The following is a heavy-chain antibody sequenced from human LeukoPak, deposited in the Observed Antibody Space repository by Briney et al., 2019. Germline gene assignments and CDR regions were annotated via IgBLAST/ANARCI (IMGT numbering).Heavy chain of an antibody. D-gene: IGHD2-8*02. CDR1: GYTFTSYD. J-gene: IGHJ5*02. Sequence: ASVKVSCKASGYTFTSYDINWVRQATGQGLEWMGWMNPNSGNTGYAQKFQGRVTMTRYTSISTAYMELSSLRSEDTAVYYCARGWSVYNWFDPWGQGTLVTVSS. CDR3: ARGWSVYNWFDP. V-gene: IGHV1-8*01. CDR2: MNPNSGNT.